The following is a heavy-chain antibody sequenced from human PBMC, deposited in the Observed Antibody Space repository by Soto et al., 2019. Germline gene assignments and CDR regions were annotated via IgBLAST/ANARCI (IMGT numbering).Heavy chain of an antibody. V-gene: IGHV3-49*05. Sequence: EKQLVESGGGLVNPGRSLRLSCTGSGFTFGDFAMSWFRQTPGKGLECVGFIRSGRYGGTADYAASVKGRFTISRDDSKRVAYLQMNSLKSEDTGLYYCTTIPRNRYGYPFDCWGQGTLVTVSS. D-gene: IGHD5-18*01. J-gene: IGHJ4*02. CDR2: IRSGRYGGTA. CDR1: GFTFGDFA. CDR3: TTIPRNRYGYPFDC.